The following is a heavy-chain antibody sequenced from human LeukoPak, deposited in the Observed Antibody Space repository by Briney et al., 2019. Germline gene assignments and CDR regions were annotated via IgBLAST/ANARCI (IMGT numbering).Heavy chain of an antibody. CDR1: GGSISSSYYY. V-gene: IGHV4-39*02. D-gene: IGHD6-13*01. CDR2: IYYSGST. CDR3: ARDRYSSSSYYYYGMDV. J-gene: IGHJ6*02. Sequence: SETLSLTCTVSGGSISSSYYYWGWIRQPPGKGLEWIGSIYYSGSTYYNPSLKSRVTISVDTSKNQFSLKLRSVTAADTAVYYCARDRYSSSSYYYYGMDVWGQGTTVTVSS.